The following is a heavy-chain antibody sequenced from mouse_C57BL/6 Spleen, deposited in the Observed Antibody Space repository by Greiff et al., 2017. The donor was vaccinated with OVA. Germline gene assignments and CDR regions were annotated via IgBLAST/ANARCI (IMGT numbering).Heavy chain of an antibody. CDR1: GFSFTSYG. CDR3: ARNGWYFDV. J-gene: IGHJ1*03. V-gene: IGHV2-2*01. CDR2: IWSGGST. Sequence: VQLQESGPGLVQPSQSLSITCTVSGFSFTSYGVHWVRQSPGKGLEWLGVIWSGGSTDYNAAFISRLSISKDNSKSQVFFQMNSLQAVDTAIYYCARNGWYFDVWGTGTTVTVSS.